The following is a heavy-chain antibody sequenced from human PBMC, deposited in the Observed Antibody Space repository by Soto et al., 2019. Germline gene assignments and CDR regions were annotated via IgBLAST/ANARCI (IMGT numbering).Heavy chain of an antibody. CDR3: ARVESPAANYYYYYYMDV. Sequence: QVQLVQSGAEVKKPGASVKVSCKASGYTFTSYDINWVRQATGQGLEWMGWMNPNSGNTGYAQKFQGRVTMTRNTSISTAYMELSSLRSEDTAVYYCARVESPAANYYYYYYMDVWGKGTTVTVSS. J-gene: IGHJ6*03. V-gene: IGHV1-8*01. CDR1: GYTFTSYD. D-gene: IGHD2-2*01. CDR2: MNPNSGNT.